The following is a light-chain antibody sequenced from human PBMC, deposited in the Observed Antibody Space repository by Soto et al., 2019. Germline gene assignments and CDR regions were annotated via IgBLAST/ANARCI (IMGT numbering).Light chain of an antibody. CDR3: QQYGSSLYWT. CDR1: QSVSSSY. CDR2: GAS. J-gene: IGKJ1*01. V-gene: IGKV3-20*01. Sequence: EIVLTQSPGTLSLSPGERATLSYRASQSVSSSYLAWYQQKPGQAPRLLIYGASSRATGIPDRFSGSGSGTDFTLTISRLEPEDFAVYYCQQYGSSLYWTFGQGTKVEIK.